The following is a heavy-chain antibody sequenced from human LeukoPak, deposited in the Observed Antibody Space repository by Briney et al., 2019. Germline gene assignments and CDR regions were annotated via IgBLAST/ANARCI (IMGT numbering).Heavy chain of an antibody. CDR3: AKAVGSISWSFDY. D-gene: IGHD6-13*01. CDR2: IGTSSTTI. J-gene: IGHJ4*02. Sequence: GGSLRFSCAASGFTFSSYTMNWVRQPPGKGLEWVSNIGTSSTTIYYADSVKGRFTISRDNSNSTLYLQMDSLRGDDAAVYYCAKAVGSISWSFDYWGQGTLVTVSS. CDR1: GFTFSSYT. V-gene: IGHV3-48*01.